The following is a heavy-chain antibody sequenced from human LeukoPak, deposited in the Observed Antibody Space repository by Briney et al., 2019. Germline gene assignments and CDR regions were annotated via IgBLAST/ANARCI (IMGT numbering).Heavy chain of an antibody. CDR2: INHSGST. J-gene: IGHJ5*02. V-gene: IGHV4-34*01. D-gene: IGHD6-19*01. CDR3: ARGNGDAAAVAAFDP. CDR1: GGSFSGYY. Sequence: SETLSLTCAVYGGSFSGYYWSWIRQPPGKGLEWIGEINHSGSTNYNPSLKSRVTISVDTSRNQFSLKLSSVTAADTAVYYCARGNGDAAAVAAFDPWGQGTLVTVSS.